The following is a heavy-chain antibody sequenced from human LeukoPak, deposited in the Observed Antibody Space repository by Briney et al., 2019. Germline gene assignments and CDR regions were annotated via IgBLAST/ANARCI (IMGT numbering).Heavy chain of an antibody. V-gene: IGHV3-30-3*01. CDR3: ATVDY. CDR2: ISYDGSTK. Sequence: PGGSLRLSCAASGFTFSSYAMHWVRQAPGKGLQGVAVISYDGSTKYYADSVKGRFTISRDNSKNTLYLQMNSLRAEDTAVYYCATVDYWGQGTLVTVSS. CDR1: GFTFSSYA. J-gene: IGHJ4*02.